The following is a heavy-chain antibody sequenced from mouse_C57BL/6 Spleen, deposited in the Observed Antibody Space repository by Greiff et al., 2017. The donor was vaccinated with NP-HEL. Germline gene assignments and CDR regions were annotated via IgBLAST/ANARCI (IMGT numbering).Heavy chain of an antibody. CDR2: ISNGGGST. D-gene: IGHD2-4*01. J-gene: IGHJ4*01. Sequence: DVMLVESGGGLVQPGGSLKLSCAASGFTFSDYYMYWVRQTPEKRLEWVAYISNGGGSTYYPDTVKGRFTISRDNAKNTLYLQMSRLKSEDTAMYYCARMGDYDQDAMDYWGQGTSVTVSS. CDR1: GFTFSDYY. CDR3: ARMGDYDQDAMDY. V-gene: IGHV5-12*01.